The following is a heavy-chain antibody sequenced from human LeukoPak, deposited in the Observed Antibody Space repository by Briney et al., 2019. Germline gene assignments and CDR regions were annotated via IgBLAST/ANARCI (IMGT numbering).Heavy chain of an antibody. D-gene: IGHD2-15*01. V-gene: IGHV3-21*01. CDR1: GFTFSSYS. J-gene: IGHJ4*02. CDR3: ARDWVHCSGGTCSTDY. CDR2: IGSTSSYI. Sequence: PGGSLRLSRAASGFTFSSYSMNWVRQAPGKGLEWVSSIGSTSSYIYYADSVKGRFTISRDNAKNSLFLQMNSLRAEDTAMYYCARDWVHCSGGTCSTDYWGQGTLVTVSS.